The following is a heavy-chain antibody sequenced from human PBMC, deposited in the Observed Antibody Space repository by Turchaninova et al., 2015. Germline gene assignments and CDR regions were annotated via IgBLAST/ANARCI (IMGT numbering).Heavy chain of an antibody. CDR3: TKTSATGLYYFDY. Sequence: EVLLVMSGAEVNEPGESLKISCQGSGFSRPNYWIGWVRQMPGKGLEWMGVIYPYDSYIRYIPSFQGQVTISADKSINTAYLQWSSLRASDTAIYYCTKTSATGLYYFDYWGQGTLVTVSS. V-gene: IGHV5-51*01. J-gene: IGHJ4*02. CDR2: IYPYDSYI. CDR1: GFSRPNYW. D-gene: IGHD6-13*01.